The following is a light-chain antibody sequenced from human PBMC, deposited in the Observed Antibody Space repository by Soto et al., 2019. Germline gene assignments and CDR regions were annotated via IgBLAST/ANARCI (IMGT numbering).Light chain of an antibody. Sequence: QSVLTQPPSASGTPGQRVTISCSGSSSNIGSNYVYWYQQLPGTAPKLLIYSSTQRPSGVPDRFSGSKSGTSASLAISGLRSEDEADYYCAAWDDILSGPVFGGGTKLTVL. CDR1: SSNIGSNY. J-gene: IGLJ3*02. CDR2: SST. V-gene: IGLV1-47*02. CDR3: AAWDDILSGPV.